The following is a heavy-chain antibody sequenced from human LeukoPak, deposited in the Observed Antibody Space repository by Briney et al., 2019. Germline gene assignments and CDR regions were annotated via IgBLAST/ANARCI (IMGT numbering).Heavy chain of an antibody. CDR3: AKHRSGIAASGSNY. CDR2: ISGSGGGSGGST. CDR1: GFTFSSYA. Sequence: GGSLRLSCAASGFTFSSYAMSWVRQAPGKGLEWVSVSVISGSGGGSGGSTYYADSVKGRFTISRDDSKNTLYLQMNNLRVEDTAVYYCAKHRSGIAASGSNYWGQGTLVSVSS. V-gene: IGHV3-23*01. D-gene: IGHD6-13*01. J-gene: IGHJ4*02.